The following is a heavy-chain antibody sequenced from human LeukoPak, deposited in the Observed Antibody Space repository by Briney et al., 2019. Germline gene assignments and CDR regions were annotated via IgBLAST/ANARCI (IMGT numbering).Heavy chain of an antibody. CDR2: INQDGSEK. D-gene: IGHD5-12*01. Sequence: GGSLRLSCAASGFTFSSLWMTWVRQAPGKGLEWEANINQDGSEKYYVDSVKGRFTISRDSAKNSVYLQMNSLRVEDTAVYYCARDGGVSGYDLLDYWGQGTLVTVSS. V-gene: IGHV3-7*01. CDR3: ARDGGVSGYDLLDY. CDR1: GFTFSSLW. J-gene: IGHJ4*02.